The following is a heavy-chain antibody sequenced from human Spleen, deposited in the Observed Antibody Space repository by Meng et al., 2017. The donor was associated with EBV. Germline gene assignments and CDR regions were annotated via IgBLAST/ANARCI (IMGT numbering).Heavy chain of an antibody. V-gene: IGHV4-34*01. D-gene: IGHD5-24*01. CDR2: VTHNGST. CDR1: ADSFNDFT. J-gene: IGHJ4*02. Sequence: QVHLQQWGSGLARPSEALSLTCTVLADSFNDFTWSWVRQSPGRGLEWIGEVTHNGSTIYHPSLKSRVAISVDTSKKQFSLTLHSLTAADTGIYFCASSPGEMATALDFWDRGTLVTVSS. CDR3: ASSPGEMATALDF.